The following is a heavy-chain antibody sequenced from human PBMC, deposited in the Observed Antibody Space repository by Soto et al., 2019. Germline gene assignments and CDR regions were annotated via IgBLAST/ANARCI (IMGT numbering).Heavy chain of an antibody. J-gene: IGHJ4*02. D-gene: IGHD1-20*01. CDR3: ARDTRQRAGITGTTSEVYCDY. Sequence: VDSLQASCKASGYTFTSYYMHWVRQAPGQGLEWMGIINPSGGSTSYAQKFQGRVTMTRDTSTSTVYMELSSPRSEDTAVYYCARDTRQRAGITGTTSEVYCDYWGQGTRVIAYS. CDR1: GYTFTSYY. CDR2: INPSGGST. V-gene: IGHV1-46*01.